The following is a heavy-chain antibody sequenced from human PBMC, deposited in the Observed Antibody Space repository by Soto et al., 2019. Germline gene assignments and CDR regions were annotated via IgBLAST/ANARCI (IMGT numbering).Heavy chain of an antibody. Sequence: QVQLVQSGAEVKKPGASVKVSCKASGYTFTSYGISWVRQAPGQGLEWVAWISGNNGNTNYAQKLQGRVTMTTDTSTNTSYMELRSLRSNDTAVYYCARDGPSIGRYYYYGMDAWGQGSTVTVSS. CDR3: ARDGPSIGRYYYYGMDA. V-gene: IGHV1-18*01. D-gene: IGHD3-10*01. J-gene: IGHJ6*02. CDR2: ISGNNGNT. CDR1: GYTFTSYG.